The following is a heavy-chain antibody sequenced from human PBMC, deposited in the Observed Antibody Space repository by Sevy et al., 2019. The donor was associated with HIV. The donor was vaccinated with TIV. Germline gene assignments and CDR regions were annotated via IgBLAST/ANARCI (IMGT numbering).Heavy chain of an antibody. J-gene: IGHJ4*02. D-gene: IGHD4-17*01. CDR2: ISSSSSYI. Sequence: GGSLRLSCAASGFTFSSYSMNWVRLAPGKGLEWVSSISSSSSYIYYADSVKGRFTISRDNAKNSLYLQMNSLRAEDTAVYYCARVLRIGDYPFDYWGQGTLVTVSS. CDR1: GFTFSSYS. V-gene: IGHV3-21*01. CDR3: ARVLRIGDYPFDY.